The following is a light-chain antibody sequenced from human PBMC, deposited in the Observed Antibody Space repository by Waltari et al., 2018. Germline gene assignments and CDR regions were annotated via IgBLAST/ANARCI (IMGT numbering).Light chain of an antibody. V-gene: IGLV1-40*01. CDR2: GNN. J-gene: IGLJ3*02. Sequence: QSVLTQPPSMSGAPGQKITIPCTGGSSHFRAGYDVHLYQQFPRTAPKLRIFGNNNRASGVPGRFSGSRSGTSASLAIAGVQSEDEAVYYCQSFDSSLSASVFGGGTKLTVL. CDR3: QSFDSSLSASV. CDR1: SSHFRAGYD.